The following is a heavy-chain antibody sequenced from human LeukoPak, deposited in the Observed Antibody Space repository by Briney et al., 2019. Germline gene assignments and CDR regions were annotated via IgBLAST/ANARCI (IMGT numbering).Heavy chain of an antibody. D-gene: IGHD6-13*01. Sequence: SETLSLTCAVYGGSFSGYYWSWIRQPPGKGLEWIGEINHSGSTNYNPSLKSRVTISVDTSKNQFSLQLNSVTPEDTAVYYCARLAATRGRDEGRYSSSWYGRSEYYYYYYGMDVWGQGTTVTVSS. CDR1: GGSFSGYY. V-gene: IGHV4-34*01. CDR2: INHSGST. CDR3: ARLAATRGRDEGRYSSSWYGRSEYYYYYYGMDV. J-gene: IGHJ6*02.